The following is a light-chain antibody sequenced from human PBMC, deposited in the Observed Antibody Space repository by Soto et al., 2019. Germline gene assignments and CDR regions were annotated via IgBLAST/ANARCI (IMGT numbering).Light chain of an antibody. J-gene: IGKJ5*01. CDR1: QNIASW. CDR2: GAS. Sequence: DIQMTQSPSTLSASVGESVTITCRASQNIASWLAWYQQTPGKAPKLLIYGASTSESGVPSRFSGSGSGTEFTLTIGSLQPGDFATYYCQQYNSYSATFGQGTRLEIK. CDR3: QQYNSYSAT. V-gene: IGKV1-5*01.